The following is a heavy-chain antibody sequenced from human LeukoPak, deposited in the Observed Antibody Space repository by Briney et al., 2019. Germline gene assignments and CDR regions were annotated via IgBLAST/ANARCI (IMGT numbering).Heavy chain of an antibody. CDR2: INQDGSEI. J-gene: IGHJ5*02. CDR1: GFSFTSYW. Sequence: GGSLRLSCAASGFSFTSYWLSWVRQAPRKGLQWVANINQDGSEIHYADSVKGRFTISRDNAENSVYLQMSSLRAEDTAVYYCARDHRFGGVPHWFDPWGQGTLVTVSS. CDR3: ARDHRFGGVPHWFDP. D-gene: IGHD3-16*01. V-gene: IGHV3-7*01.